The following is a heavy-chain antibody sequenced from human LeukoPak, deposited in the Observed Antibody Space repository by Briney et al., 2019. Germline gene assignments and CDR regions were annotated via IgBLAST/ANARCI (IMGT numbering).Heavy chain of an antibody. CDR2: INPRGGIT. D-gene: IGHD6-19*01. Sequence: ASVKVSCKASGYTFTSYYMHWVRQAPGQGLEWMGVINPRGGITSYAQKFQGRVTMTRDTSTSTVYMELSSLRSEDTAVYYCARDRAVAGFRFDYWGQGTLVSVSS. J-gene: IGHJ4*02. CDR1: GYTFTSYY. CDR3: ARDRAVAGFRFDY. V-gene: IGHV1-46*01.